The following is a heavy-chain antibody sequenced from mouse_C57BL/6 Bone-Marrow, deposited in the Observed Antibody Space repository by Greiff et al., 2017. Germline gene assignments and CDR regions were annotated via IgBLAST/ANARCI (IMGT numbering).Heavy chain of an antibody. CDR3: ARHEDGYYGDYAMDY. D-gene: IGHD2-3*01. Sequence: VKLMESGAELVKPGASVKLSCKASGYTFTEYTIHWVKQRSGQGLEWIGWFYPGSGSIKYNEKFKDKATLTADKSSSTVYMELSRLTSEDSAVYFCARHEDGYYGDYAMDYWGQGTSVTVSS. CDR1: GYTFTEYT. V-gene: IGHV1-62-2*01. CDR2: FYPGSGSI. J-gene: IGHJ4*01.